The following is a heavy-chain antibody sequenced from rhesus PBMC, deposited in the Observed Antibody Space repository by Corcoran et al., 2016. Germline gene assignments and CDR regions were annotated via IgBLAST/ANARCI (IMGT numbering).Heavy chain of an antibody. CDR2: INGSGGST. Sequence: QVQLQESGPGLVKPSETLPLTCAVSGAPISRNYWTCTRQAPGKGREWIGRINGSGGSTDYNPSLKSRVTISIDTSKNQFSLKLSSVTAADTAVYYCAILRVGVWGPGVLVTVSS. J-gene: IGHJ5-1*01. D-gene: IGHD2-15*01. V-gene: IGHV4S2*01. CDR3: AILRVGV. CDR1: GAPISRNY.